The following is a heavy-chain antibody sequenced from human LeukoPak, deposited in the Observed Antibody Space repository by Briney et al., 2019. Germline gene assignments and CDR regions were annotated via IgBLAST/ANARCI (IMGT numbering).Heavy chain of an antibody. Sequence: GASVKVSCKASGGTFSSYAISWVRQAPGQGLEWMGWMSPNSGNTGYAQKFQGRVTMTRDTSISTAYMELSSLRSEDTAVYSCARGPPNWGFDYWGQGTLVTVSS. CDR2: MSPNSGNT. D-gene: IGHD7-27*01. CDR1: GGTFSSYA. J-gene: IGHJ4*02. CDR3: ARGPPNWGFDY. V-gene: IGHV1-8*02.